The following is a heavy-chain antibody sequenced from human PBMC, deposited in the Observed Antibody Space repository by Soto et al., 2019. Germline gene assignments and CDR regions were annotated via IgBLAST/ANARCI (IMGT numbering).Heavy chain of an antibody. D-gene: IGHD2-21*02. CDR1: GYIFTGYY. Sequence: ASVKVSCKASGYIFTGYYMHWVRQAPGQGLEWMGWINPNSGGTNYAQKFQGWVTMTRDTSISTAYMELSRLRSDDTAVYYCARDMAYCGGDCSLRGSDAFDIWGQGTMVTVSS. CDR2: INPNSGGT. CDR3: ARDMAYCGGDCSLRGSDAFDI. J-gene: IGHJ3*02. V-gene: IGHV1-2*04.